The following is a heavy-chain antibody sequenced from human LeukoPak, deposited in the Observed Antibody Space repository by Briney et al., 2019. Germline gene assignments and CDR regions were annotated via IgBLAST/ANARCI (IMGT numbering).Heavy chain of an antibody. CDR1: GYTFTSYH. CDR3: ARGLWHLDHQILDI. D-gene: IGHD1-1*01. CDR2: INPSGGST. Sequence: ASVKVSCKASGYTFTSYHMNWVRQAPGQGLEWMGIINPSGGSTSNAQKFQGRVTLTRDTSTRTVYMELNSLISEDTAVYYCARGLWHLDHQILDIWGQGTMVTVSP. J-gene: IGHJ3*02. V-gene: IGHV1-46*01.